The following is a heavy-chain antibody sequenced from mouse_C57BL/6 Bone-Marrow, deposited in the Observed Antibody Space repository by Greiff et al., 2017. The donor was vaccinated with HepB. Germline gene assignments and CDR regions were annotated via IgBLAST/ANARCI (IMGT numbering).Heavy chain of an antibody. V-gene: IGHV5-12*01. J-gene: IGHJ1*03. Sequence: EVHLVESGGGLVQPGGSLKLSCAASGFTFSDYYMYWVRQTPEKRLEWVAYISNGGGSTYYPDTVKGRFTISSDNAKNTLYLQMSRLKSEDTAMYYCARGTGYWYFDVWGTGTTVTVSS. D-gene: IGHD3-3*01. CDR3: ARGTGYWYFDV. CDR2: ISNGGGST. CDR1: GFTFSDYY.